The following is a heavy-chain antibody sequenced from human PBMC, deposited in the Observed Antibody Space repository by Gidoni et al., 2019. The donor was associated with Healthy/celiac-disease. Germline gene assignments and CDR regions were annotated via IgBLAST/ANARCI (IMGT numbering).Heavy chain of an antibody. Sequence: EVQLLESGGGLVQPGGSLRLYCAASGFTFSSYAMSWVRQAPGKGLEWVSAIIGSGGSTYYADSVKGRFTISRDNSKNTLYLQMNSLRAEDTAVYYCAKDPEVGPVASINDYWGQGTLVTVSS. CDR3: AKDPEVGPVASINDY. CDR1: GFTFSSYA. V-gene: IGHV3-23*01. D-gene: IGHD6-19*01. CDR2: IIGSGGST. J-gene: IGHJ4*02.